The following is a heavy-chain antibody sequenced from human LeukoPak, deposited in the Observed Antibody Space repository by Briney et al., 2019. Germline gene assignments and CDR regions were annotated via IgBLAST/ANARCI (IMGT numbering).Heavy chain of an antibody. CDR2: LNRNGGDI. CDR3: ARVVYCSGAGCYFYGYYFEY. V-gene: IGHV3-20*04. J-gene: IGHJ4*02. CDR1: GFTFDDYG. Sequence: GGSLRLSCAASGFTFDDYGMSWVRQAPGKGLEWVSGLNRNGGDIGYGASVKGRFTISRDNAKNSLYLQMNSLRAEDTALYYCARVVYCSGAGCYFYGYYFEYWGQGTLVTVSS. D-gene: IGHD2-15*01.